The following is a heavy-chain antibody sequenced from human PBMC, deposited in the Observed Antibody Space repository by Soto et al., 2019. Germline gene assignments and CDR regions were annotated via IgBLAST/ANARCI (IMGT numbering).Heavy chain of an antibody. Sequence: PGGSLRLSCAASGFTFSSYSMNWVRQAPGKGLEWVSSISSSSSYIYYADSVKGRFTISRDNAKNSLYLQMNSLRAEDTAVYYCARPGYSSSWYLGRDYYYGMDAWGQGTTVTVS. CDR2: ISSSSSYI. CDR1: GFTFSSYS. J-gene: IGHJ6*02. CDR3: ARPGYSSSWYLGRDYYYGMDA. V-gene: IGHV3-21*01. D-gene: IGHD6-13*01.